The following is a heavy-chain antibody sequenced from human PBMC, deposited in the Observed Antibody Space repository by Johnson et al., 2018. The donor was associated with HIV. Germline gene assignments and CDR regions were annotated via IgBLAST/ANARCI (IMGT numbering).Heavy chain of an antibody. V-gene: IGHV3-66*01. CDR3: ARACRDGYTCDAFDI. Sequence: VQLVESGGGLGQPGGSLRLSCAASGFTFSSYWMHWVRQAPGKGLVWVSVIYRGGSTYYTDSVKGRFAISRDNSKNTLYLQINGLRAEDTAVYYCARACRDGYTCDAFDIWGQGTMVTVSS. CDR2: IYRGGST. D-gene: IGHD5-24*01. J-gene: IGHJ3*02. CDR1: GFTFSSYW.